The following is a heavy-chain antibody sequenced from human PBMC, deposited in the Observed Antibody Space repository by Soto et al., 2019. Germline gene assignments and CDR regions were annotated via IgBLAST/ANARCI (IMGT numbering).Heavy chain of an antibody. J-gene: IGHJ4*02. D-gene: IGHD3-22*01. V-gene: IGHV1-69*13. CDR2: IIPIFGTA. CDR3: ARVAYYDSSGYPFDY. CDR1: GGTFSSYA. Sequence: SVKVSFKASGGTFSSYAISWVRQAPGQGLEWMGGIIPIFGTANYAQKFQGRVTITADESTSTAYMELSSLRSEDTAVYYCARVAYYDSSGYPFDYWGQGTLVTVSS.